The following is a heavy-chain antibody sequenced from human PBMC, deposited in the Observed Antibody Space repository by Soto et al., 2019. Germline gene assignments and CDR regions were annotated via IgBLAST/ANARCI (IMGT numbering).Heavy chain of an antibody. Sequence: GVSLRLSCVASGFTFRSHGMHWVRQAPGKGLVWVSRINSDGSSTSYADSVKGRFTISRDNAKNTLYLQMNSLRAEDTAVYYCARGKLVVPAAILSQEFDYWGQGT. CDR1: GFTFRSHG. CDR2: INSDGSST. CDR3: ARGKLVVPAAILSQEFDY. J-gene: IGHJ4*02. D-gene: IGHD2-2*02. V-gene: IGHV3-74*01.